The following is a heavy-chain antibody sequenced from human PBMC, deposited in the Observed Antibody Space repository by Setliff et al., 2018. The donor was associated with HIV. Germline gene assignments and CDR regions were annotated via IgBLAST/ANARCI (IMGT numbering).Heavy chain of an antibody. CDR2: IKQDGSEK. Sequence: SLRLSCGASGFRFSDYWMTWVRQAPGRGLESVANIKQDGSEKFYVDFVKGRFTISRDNAKNSLYLQMNSLRDDDTAVYYCARESGYTGGWGYGATYNYYMDVWGKGTTVTVSS. CDR1: GFRFSDYW. V-gene: IGHV3-7*03. D-gene: IGHD6-19*01. J-gene: IGHJ6*03. CDR3: ARESGYTGGWGYGATYNYYMDV.